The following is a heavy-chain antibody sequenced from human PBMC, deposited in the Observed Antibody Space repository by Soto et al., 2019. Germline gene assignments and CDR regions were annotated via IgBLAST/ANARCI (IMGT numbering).Heavy chain of an antibody. Sequence: ESGGGLVQPGGSLRLSCVASEFTFSSYAMTWVRQAPGKGLEWVSGISGSGGSTYYADSVKGRFTISRDNSKNTLYLQMNSLRAEDTAVYYCAKAVTTLTTGNWFDPWGQGTLVTVSS. J-gene: IGHJ5*02. CDR2: ISGSGGST. V-gene: IGHV3-23*01. D-gene: IGHD4-17*01. CDR3: AKAVTTLTTGNWFDP. CDR1: EFTFSSYA.